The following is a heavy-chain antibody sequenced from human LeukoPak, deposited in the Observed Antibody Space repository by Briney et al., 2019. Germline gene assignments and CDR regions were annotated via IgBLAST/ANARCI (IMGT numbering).Heavy chain of an antibody. CDR1: GASISSGNFY. Sequence: SETLSLTCAVSGASISSGNFYWSWIRRPAGKGLECIGRIFTSGSINYNPSLKSRVTISVDTSKNQFSLRLTSVTAADTAIYYCARELRSNYMDYWGQGTLVTVSS. CDR2: IFTSGSI. J-gene: IGHJ4*02. V-gene: IGHV4-61*02. D-gene: IGHD4-11*01. CDR3: ARELRSNYMDY.